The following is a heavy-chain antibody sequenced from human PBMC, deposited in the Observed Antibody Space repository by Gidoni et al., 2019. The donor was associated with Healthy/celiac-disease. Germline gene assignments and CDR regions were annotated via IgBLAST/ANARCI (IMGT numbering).Heavy chain of an antibody. D-gene: IGHD5-18*01. V-gene: IGHV3-23*01. Sequence: DVQLLVSGVGLVQAVRSLILSCAASGFTFSSYAMSWPRQAPGKGLVWVSAISGSGGSTYYADSVKGRFTISRDNSKNTLYLQMNSLRAEDTAVYYCAKVAAMATVDYWGQGTLVTVSS. CDR1: GFTFSSYA. CDR2: ISGSGGST. J-gene: IGHJ4*02. CDR3: AKVAAMATVDY.